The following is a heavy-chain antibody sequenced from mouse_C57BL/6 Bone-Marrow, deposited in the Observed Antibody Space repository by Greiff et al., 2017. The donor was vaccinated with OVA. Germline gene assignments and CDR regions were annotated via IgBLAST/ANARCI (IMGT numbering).Heavy chain of an antibody. J-gene: IGHJ1*03. D-gene: IGHD1-1*01. V-gene: IGHV14-3*01. Sequence: EVQLQQSVAELVRPGASVKLSCTASGFNIKNTYMHWVKQRPEQGLEWIGRIDPANGNTKYASKFQGKATITADTSSNTAYLQLSSLTSEDTALYYGARPYHYGSSYWYFDVWGTGTTVTVSS. CDR3: ARPYHYGSSYWYFDV. CDR2: IDPANGNT. CDR1: GFNIKNTY.